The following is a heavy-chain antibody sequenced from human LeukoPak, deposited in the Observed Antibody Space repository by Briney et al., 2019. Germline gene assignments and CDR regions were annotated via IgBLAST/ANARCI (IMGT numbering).Heavy chain of an antibody. Sequence: SETLSLTCTVSGDSISTYYWSWIRQPPGKGLEWIAYIDYRGSTTYNPSLRSRVTISVDTSRNQFSLKLSSVTAADTAVYYCARSRSGYSYDHAAFEVWGQGTMVTVSS. CDR1: GDSISTYY. V-gene: IGHV4-59*01. J-gene: IGHJ3*01. CDR2: IDYRGST. CDR3: ARSRSGYSYDHAAFEV. D-gene: IGHD5-18*01.